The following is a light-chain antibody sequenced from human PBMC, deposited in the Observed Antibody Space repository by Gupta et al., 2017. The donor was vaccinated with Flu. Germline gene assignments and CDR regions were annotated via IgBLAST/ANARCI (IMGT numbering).Light chain of an antibody. V-gene: IGKV3D-11*02. CDR2: DAS. CDR3: QQRFNWPT. Sequence: PATLPLSPGERATRSCRDSQSVASYLAWYQQKPGQAPRLIIYDASNRATGIPARFSGSGAEKDFSLTSSSREHEDFAVYYWQQRFNWPTFGQGTKVEI. J-gene: IGKJ2*01. CDR1: QSVASY.